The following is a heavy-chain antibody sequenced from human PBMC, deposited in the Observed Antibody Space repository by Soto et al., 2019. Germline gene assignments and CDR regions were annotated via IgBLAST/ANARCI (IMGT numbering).Heavy chain of an antibody. V-gene: IGHV3-23*01. D-gene: IGHD3-3*01. CDR2: ISDGGGST. CDR3: ARCPGEKCARNTIFGVVGEGFDY. CDR1: GFTFNNFA. J-gene: IGHJ4*02. Sequence: EVQLLESGGGLVQPGGSLRLSCAASGFTFNNFAVSWVRQAPGKGLEWVSSISDGGGSTYYGDSVKGRFTISRDNSKNTLYLQMNSLRAEDTAVYYCARCPGEKCARNTIFGVVGEGFDYWGQGTLVTVSS.